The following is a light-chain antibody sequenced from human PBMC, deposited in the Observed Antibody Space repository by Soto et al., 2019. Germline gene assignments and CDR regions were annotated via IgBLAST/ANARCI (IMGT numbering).Light chain of an antibody. J-gene: IGKJ2*01. CDR2: WAS. CDR1: RSVLHSSNNQNY. V-gene: IGKV4-1*01. CDR3: QQYYSAPYT. Sequence: DIVMTQSPDSLAVSLGERATINCKSSRSVLHSSNNQNYLAWYQQKPRHSPKLLIYWASTRESGVPDRFSGSGSGTDFTLTINDLQAEDVAVYYCQQYYSAPYTFGQGSQVEIK.